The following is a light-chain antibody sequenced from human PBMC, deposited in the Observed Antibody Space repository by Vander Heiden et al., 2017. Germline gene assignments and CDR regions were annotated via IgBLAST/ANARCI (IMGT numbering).Light chain of an antibody. V-gene: IGLV1-40*01. J-gene: IGLJ2*01. Sequence: SLLTQPPSASGAPGQGVTISCTGTSSNIGAGYDVHWYQQLPGTAPKLLIYGNSNRPSGVPDRFSGSKSGTSASLAITGLQAEDEADYYCQSYDSSLSVVFGGGTKLTVL. CDR2: GNS. CDR1: SSNIGAGYD. CDR3: QSYDSSLSVV.